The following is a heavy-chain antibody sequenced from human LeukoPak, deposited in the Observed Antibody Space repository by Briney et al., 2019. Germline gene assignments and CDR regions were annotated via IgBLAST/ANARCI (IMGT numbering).Heavy chain of an antibody. CDR2: INHSGRT. V-gene: IGHV4-34*01. J-gene: IGHJ6*03. D-gene: IGHD5-12*01. CDR3: ARTTEGYAGGPGYSYYYYMDV. Sequence: SETLSLTCAVYGGSFSGYYWSWIRQPPGKGLEWIGEINHSGRTNYNSSLKSRVTISVDTSKNQISLKLNSVTAADTAMYYCARTTEGYAGGPGYSYYYYMDVWGKGTTVTISS. CDR1: GGSFSGYY.